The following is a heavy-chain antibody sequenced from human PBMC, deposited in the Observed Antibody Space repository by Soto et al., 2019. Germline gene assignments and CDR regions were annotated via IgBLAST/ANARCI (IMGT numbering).Heavy chain of an antibody. CDR1: GGSISSSSYY. V-gene: IGHV4-39*01. D-gene: IGHD4-17*01. J-gene: IGHJ4*02. CDR3: ARLKGGRVASTVTTAHFDY. CDR2: IYYSGST. Sequence: PSATLSLTCTVSGGSISSSSYYWGWIRQPPGKGLECIGIIYYSGSTYYNPSLKSRVTISVDTSKNQFSLKLSSVTAADTAVYYCARLKGGRVASTVTTAHFDYWGQGTLVTVS.